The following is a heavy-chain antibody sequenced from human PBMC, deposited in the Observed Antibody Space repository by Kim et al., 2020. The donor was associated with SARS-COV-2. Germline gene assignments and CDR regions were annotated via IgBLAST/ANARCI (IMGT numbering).Heavy chain of an antibody. CDR2: IYYSGST. V-gene: IGHV4-39*01. CDR3: ARHVGRLCIAAAPYYFDY. J-gene: IGHJ4*02. D-gene: IGHD6-25*01. Sequence: SETLSLTCTVSGGSISSSSYYWGWIRQPPGKGLEWIGSIYYSGSTYYNPSLKSRVTISVDTSKNQFSLKLSSVTAADTAVYYCARHVGRLCIAAAPYYFDYGGQGTLVPVS. CDR1: GGSISSSSYY.